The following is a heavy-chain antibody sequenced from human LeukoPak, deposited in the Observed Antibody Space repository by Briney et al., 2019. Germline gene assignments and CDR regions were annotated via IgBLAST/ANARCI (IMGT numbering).Heavy chain of an antibody. CDR1: GYSFTSYW. CDR3: ARLRYDSSGHQAFDI. CDR2: IDPSDSYT. Sequence: GESLKISGKGSGYSFTSYWISWVRQMPGKGLEWMGRIDPSDSYTNYSPSFQGHVTISADKSISTAYLQWSSLKASDTAMYYCARLRYDSSGHQAFDIWGQGTMVTVSS. J-gene: IGHJ3*02. D-gene: IGHD3-22*01. V-gene: IGHV5-10-1*01.